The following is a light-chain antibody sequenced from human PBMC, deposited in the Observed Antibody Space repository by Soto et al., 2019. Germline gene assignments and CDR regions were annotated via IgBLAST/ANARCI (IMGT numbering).Light chain of an antibody. J-gene: IGKJ3*01. CDR2: AAS. CDR1: QSINNN. CDR3: QQSYDTVT. V-gene: IGKV1-39*01. Sequence: DIQMTQSPSSLSASVGDRVTITCRASQSINNNLNRYQQKPGKAPRLLIYAASNLEGGVPSRFTGSGSGTDFTLTITSLQREDFGIYYCQQSYDTVTFGPGTKV.